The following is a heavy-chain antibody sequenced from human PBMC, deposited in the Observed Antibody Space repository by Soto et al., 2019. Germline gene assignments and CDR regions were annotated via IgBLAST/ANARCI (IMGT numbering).Heavy chain of an antibody. J-gene: IGHJ3*02. CDR1: GYTFTSYD. D-gene: IGHD2-2*02. CDR2: MNPNSGNT. Sequence: GASVKVSCKASGYTFTSYDINWVRQATGQGLEWMGWMNPNSGNTGYAQKFQGRVTMTRNTSISTAYMGLSSLRSEDTAVYYCAIPYCSSTSCYTDASDIWGQGTIVTVSS. CDR3: AIPYCSSTSCYTDASDI. V-gene: IGHV1-8*01.